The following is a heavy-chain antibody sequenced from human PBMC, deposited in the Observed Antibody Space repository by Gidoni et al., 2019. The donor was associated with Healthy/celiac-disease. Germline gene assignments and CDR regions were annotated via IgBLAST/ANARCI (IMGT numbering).Heavy chain of an antibody. V-gene: IGHV1-18*01. J-gene: IGHJ6*02. CDR1: GYPVTSYG. CDR3: AREVGQVATIFYYYYGMDV. Sequence: QVQLVQSGAEVKKPGASVNVSCKASGYPVTSYGISCVRQAPGQGLEWMGWISAYNGNTNYAQKLQGRVTMTTDTSTSTAYMELRSLRSDDTAVYYCAREVGQVATIFYYYYGMDVWGQGTTVTVSS. D-gene: IGHD5-12*01. CDR2: ISAYNGNT.